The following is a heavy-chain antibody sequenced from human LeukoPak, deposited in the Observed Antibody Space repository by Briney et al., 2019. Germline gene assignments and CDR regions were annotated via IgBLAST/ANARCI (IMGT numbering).Heavy chain of an antibody. D-gene: IGHD1-26*01. CDR2: IYSGGST. J-gene: IGHJ3*02. CDR3: ARKQWGLGAFDI. V-gene: IGHV3-53*01. CDR1: GFTVSSNY. Sequence: SGGSLRLSCAASGFTVSSNYMSWVRQAPGKGLEWVSVIYSGGSTYYAASVKGRFTISRDNSKNTLYLQMNSLRAEDTAVYYCARKQWGLGAFDIWGQGTMVTVSS.